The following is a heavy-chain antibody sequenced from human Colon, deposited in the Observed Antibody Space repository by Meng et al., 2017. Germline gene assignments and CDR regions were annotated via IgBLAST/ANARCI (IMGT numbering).Heavy chain of an antibody. D-gene: IGHD3-16*01. CDR3: ATTWGGLRNPFHN. J-gene: IGHJ3*02. CDR1: GGSISAYY. V-gene: IGHV4-4*07. CDR2: ITASGNT. Sequence: SETLSLTCPVSGGSISAYYWTWIRQPAGKGLEWMGRITASGNTNYNPSLKSRLTMSIDTSKNQFSLRLTSVTAADTAVYFCATTWGGLRNPFHNWGPGTMVTVSS.